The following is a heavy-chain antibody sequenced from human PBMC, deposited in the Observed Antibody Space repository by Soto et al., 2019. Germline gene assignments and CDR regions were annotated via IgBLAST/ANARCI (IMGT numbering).Heavy chain of an antibody. D-gene: IGHD1-26*01. Sequence: QVQLRQWGAGLLKPSETLSLTCAVYGGSLSGYYWSWIRQPPGKALEWIGEINYSGNTNYNPSLKSRVTISVDTSKNQLFLNLSSVTAADTAMYYCARHHVRGRTIAGAAEFWGQGTLVTVSS. CDR1: GGSLSGYY. CDR2: INYSGNT. V-gene: IGHV4-34*01. CDR3: ARHHVRGRTIAGAAEF. J-gene: IGHJ4*02.